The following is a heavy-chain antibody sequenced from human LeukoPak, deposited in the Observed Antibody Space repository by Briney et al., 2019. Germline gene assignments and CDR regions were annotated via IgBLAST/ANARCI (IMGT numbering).Heavy chain of an antibody. D-gene: IGHD3-9*01. V-gene: IGHV5-51*01. J-gene: IGHJ4*02. CDR1: GYSFTSYW. CDR3: ARRSLTGYYLAYYFDY. CDR2: IYPGDSDT. Sequence: GESLKISCKGSGYSFTSYWIGWVRQMPGKGLEWMGIIYPGDSDTRYSPSFQGQVTISADKSISTAYLQWSSLKASDTATYYCARRSLTGYYLAYYFDYWGQGTLVTVSS.